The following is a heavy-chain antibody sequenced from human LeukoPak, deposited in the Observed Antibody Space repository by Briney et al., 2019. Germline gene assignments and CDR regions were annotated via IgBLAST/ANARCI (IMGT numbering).Heavy chain of an antibody. CDR2: IYTSGST. D-gene: IGHD1-7*01. Sequence: PSQTLSLTCTVSGGSISSGSYYWSWIRQPAGKGLEWIGRIYTSGSTNYNPSLKSRVTISVDTSKNQFSLKLSSVTAADTAVYYCARGGELLNYLGQGTLVTVSS. V-gene: IGHV4-61*02. CDR1: GGSISSGSYY. J-gene: IGHJ4*02. CDR3: ARGGELLNY.